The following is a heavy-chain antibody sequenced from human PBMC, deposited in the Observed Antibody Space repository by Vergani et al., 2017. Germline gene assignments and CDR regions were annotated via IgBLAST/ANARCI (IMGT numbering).Heavy chain of an antibody. Sequence: QVQLVQSGAEVKKPGSSVKVSCKASGGPFKNSAFSWVRQVPGQGLEWMGRIITFFGTANYAQKFQGRVTITADESTSTAYMELSSLRSEDTAVYYCARSPRGQLLHGPDYYYYMDVWGKGTTVTVSS. CDR1: GGPFKNSA. CDR2: IITFFGTA. V-gene: IGHV1-69*13. J-gene: IGHJ6*03. CDR3: ARSPRGQLLHGPDYYYYMDV. D-gene: IGHD2-2*01.